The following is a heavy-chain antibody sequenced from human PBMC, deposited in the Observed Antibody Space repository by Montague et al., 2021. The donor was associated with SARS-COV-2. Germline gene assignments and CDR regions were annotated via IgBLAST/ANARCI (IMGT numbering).Heavy chain of an antibody. Sequence: SETLSLTCAVYGDSISIDHRRTWERQTSEQQSARVGVFYHIGSTKYKPSLKSRVSMSVDKSWNQFSLRLTSVTAADTAIYYCARKGSGRSDLAYWGQGTLVTVSS. CDR3: ARKGSGRSDLAY. V-gene: IGHV4-4*02. CDR2: FYHIGST. CDR1: GDSISIDHR. J-gene: IGHJ4*02. D-gene: IGHD1-26*01.